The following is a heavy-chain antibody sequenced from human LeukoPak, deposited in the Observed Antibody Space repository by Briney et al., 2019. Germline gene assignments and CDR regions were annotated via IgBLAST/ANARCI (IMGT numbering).Heavy chain of an antibody. CDR2: IYYSGST. J-gene: IGHJ4*02. CDR1: VGSISSSRDY. CDR3: ARRRGSGWYKGSYFDY. V-gene: IGHV4-39*01. Sequence: SETLSLTCTVSVGSISSSRDYWGWVRQPRGKGLEWIGSIYYSGSTYYNPSLKSRVTISVDTSKNQFYLKLSSVTAAVTAVYYCARRRGSGWYKGSYFDYWGQGTLVTVSS. D-gene: IGHD6-19*01.